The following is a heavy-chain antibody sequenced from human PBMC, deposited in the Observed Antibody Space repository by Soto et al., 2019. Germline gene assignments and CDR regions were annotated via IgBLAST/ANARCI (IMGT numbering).Heavy chain of an antibody. J-gene: IGHJ4*02. V-gene: IGHV3-33*01. D-gene: IGHD3-16*01. Sequence: PGGSLRLSCAASGFTFSSYGMHWVRQAPGKGLEWVAVIWYDGSNKYYADSVKGRFTISRDNSKNTLYLQMNSLRAEDTAVYYCARDQSSLGAYYFDYWGQGTLVTVS. CDR2: IWYDGSNK. CDR1: GFTFSSYG. CDR3: ARDQSSLGAYYFDY.